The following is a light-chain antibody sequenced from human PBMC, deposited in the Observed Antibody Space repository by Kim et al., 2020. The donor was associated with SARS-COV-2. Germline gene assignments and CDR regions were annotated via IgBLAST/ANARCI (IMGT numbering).Light chain of an antibody. CDR1: SGSIDDNY. J-gene: IGLJ2*01. V-gene: IGLV6-57*04. Sequence: NFMLTQPHSVSESPGKTVTISCTRSSGSIDDNYVQWYQQRPGGVPTTVIYEDDQRPSGVSDRFSGSIDNSSNSASLTISGLRTEDEADYYYQSYNRDNVIFGGGTQLTVL. CDR3: QSYNRDNVI. CDR2: EDD.